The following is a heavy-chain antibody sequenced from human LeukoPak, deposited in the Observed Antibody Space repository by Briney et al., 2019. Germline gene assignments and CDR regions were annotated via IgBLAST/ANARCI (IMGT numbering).Heavy chain of an antibody. CDR2: INPNSGGT. CDR1: GYTFTGYY. CDR3: ARSYDILTGYYPSYYYYGMDV. Sequence: ASVKVSCKASGYTFTGYYMHWVRQAPGQGLEWMGWINPNSGGTNYAQKFQGRVTMTRDTSTSTAYMELSRLRSDDTAVYYCARSYDILTGYYPSYYYYGMDVWGQGTTVTVSS. D-gene: IGHD3-9*01. J-gene: IGHJ6*02. V-gene: IGHV1-2*02.